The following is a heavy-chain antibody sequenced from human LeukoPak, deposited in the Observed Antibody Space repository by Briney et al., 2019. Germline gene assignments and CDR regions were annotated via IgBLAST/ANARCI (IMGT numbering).Heavy chain of an antibody. D-gene: IGHD4-17*01. CDR3: AKDAHDYGDPINWFDP. Sequence: GGSLRLSCAASGFTFSSYAMHWVRQAPGKGLEWVAVISYDGSNKYYADSVKGRFTISRDNSKNTLYLQMNSLRAEDTAVYYCAKDAHDYGDPINWFDPWGQGTLVTVSS. CDR2: ISYDGSNK. CDR1: GFTFSSYA. J-gene: IGHJ5*02. V-gene: IGHV3-30*04.